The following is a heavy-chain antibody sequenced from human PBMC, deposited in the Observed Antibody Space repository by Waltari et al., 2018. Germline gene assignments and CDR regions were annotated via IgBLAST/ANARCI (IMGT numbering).Heavy chain of an antibody. CDR1: GSTVTRAV. CDR2: FNTNTGEP. V-gene: IGHV7-4-1*02. J-gene: IGHJ5*02. CDR3: ARDGAFYGARWDNWFDP. Sequence: QVQLVQSGSEMGMPGASGKVSCKASGSTVTRAVVHRVRHAPGLGLEWMGWFNTNTGEPTYVQGFTGRFVFSLDTSVTSAYLEINSLETADTATYYCARDGAFYGARWDNWFDPWGQGTLVIVSS. D-gene: IGHD3-10*01.